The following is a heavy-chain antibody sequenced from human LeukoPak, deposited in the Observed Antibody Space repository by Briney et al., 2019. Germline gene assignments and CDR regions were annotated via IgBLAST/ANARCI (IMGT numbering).Heavy chain of an antibody. V-gene: IGHV4-39*01. J-gene: IGHJ3*02. CDR1: GGSISSSSYY. Sequence: SETLSLTCTVSGGSISSSSYYWGWIRQPPGKGLEWIGSIYYSGSTYYNPSLKSRVTISVDTSKNQFSLKLSSVTVADTAVYYCARPLPTYYYGSGSAFDIWGQGTMVTVSS. CDR3: ARPLPTYYYGSGSAFDI. D-gene: IGHD3-10*01. CDR2: IYYSGST.